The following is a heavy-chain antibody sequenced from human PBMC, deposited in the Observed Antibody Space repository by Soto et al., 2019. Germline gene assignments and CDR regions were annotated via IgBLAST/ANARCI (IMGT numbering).Heavy chain of an antibody. Sequence: GGSLRLSCAASGFILSDYGMHWVRQAPGKGLEWVAIISYDGSNKYYADSVKGRFTISRDNSKNTLYLQMNSLRAEDTAVYYCARDQWVEMATIGGMDVWGQGTTVTVSS. D-gene: IGHD5-12*01. CDR1: GFILSDYG. V-gene: IGHV3-30*19. J-gene: IGHJ6*02. CDR3: ARDQWVEMATIGGMDV. CDR2: ISYDGSNK.